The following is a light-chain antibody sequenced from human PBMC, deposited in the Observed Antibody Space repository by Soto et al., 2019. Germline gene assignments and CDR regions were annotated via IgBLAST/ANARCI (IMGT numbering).Light chain of an antibody. CDR2: ETN. Sequence: QAVVTQEPSLTVSPGGTVTLTCAASTGTVTTGHYSCWYQQKPGQAPRTLIHETNKKHSWTPDRFSGSLIGGRAALTLSGAHPDDEADYYCLLAYSHGVVFGGGTKLTVL. CDR3: LLAYSHGVV. J-gene: IGLJ2*01. V-gene: IGLV7-46*01. CDR1: TGTVTTGHY.